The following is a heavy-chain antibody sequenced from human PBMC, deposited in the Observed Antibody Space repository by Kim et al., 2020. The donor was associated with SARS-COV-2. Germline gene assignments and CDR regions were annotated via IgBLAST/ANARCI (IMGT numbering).Heavy chain of an antibody. V-gene: IGHV1-18*01. J-gene: IGHJ4*02. Sequence: LQGRVTMTTDTSTSTAYMELRSLRSDDTAVYYCARDESITMIVVVSLFDYWGQGTLVTVSS. CDR3: ARDESITMIVVVSLFDY. D-gene: IGHD3-22*01.